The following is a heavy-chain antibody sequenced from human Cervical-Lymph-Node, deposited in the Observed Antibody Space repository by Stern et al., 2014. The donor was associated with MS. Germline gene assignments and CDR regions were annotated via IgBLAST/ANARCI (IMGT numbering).Heavy chain of an antibody. CDR1: GGALNTYA. CDR2: FLPVFGPP. V-gene: IGHV1-69*01. J-gene: IGHJ6*02. D-gene: IGHD1-26*01. Sequence: VQLVQSGAEVRKPGSSVKVSCKASGGALNTYAIHWVRLAPGQGLEWMGGFLPVFGPPSDAQKFNSRITIAADESTSTDYMELSSLRADDTAVYYGTRGASSAAWYRHAVDVWGQGTTVTVSS. CDR3: TRGASSAAWYRHAVDV.